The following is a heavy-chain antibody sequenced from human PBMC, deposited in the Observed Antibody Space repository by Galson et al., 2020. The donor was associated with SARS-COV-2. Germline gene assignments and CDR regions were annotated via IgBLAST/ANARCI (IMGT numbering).Heavy chain of an antibody. J-gene: IGHJ5*02. V-gene: IGHV3-11*01. CDR1: GFTFSDYY. D-gene: IGHD2-8*02. CDR2: ISSSGSTI. CDR3: ARVGGLVVSPLWFDP. Sequence: NSGGSLRLSCAASGFTFSDYYMSWIRQAPGKGLEWVSYISSSGSTIYYADSVKGRFTISRDNAKNSLYLQMNSLRAEDTAVYYCARVGGLVVSPLWFDPWGQGTLVTVSS.